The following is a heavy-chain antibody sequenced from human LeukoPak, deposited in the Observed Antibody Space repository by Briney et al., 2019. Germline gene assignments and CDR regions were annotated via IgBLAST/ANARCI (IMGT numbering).Heavy chain of an antibody. CDR1: GGSFSGYY. V-gene: IGHV4-34*01. Sequence: PSETLSLTCAVYGGSFSGYYWSWIRQPPGKGLEWIGEINHSGSTNYNPSLKSRVTISVDTSKNQFSLKLSSVTAADTAVYYCARGTMMGGWFDPWGQGTLVTVSS. CDR3: ARGTMMGGWFDP. CDR2: INHSGST. J-gene: IGHJ5*02. D-gene: IGHD2-15*01.